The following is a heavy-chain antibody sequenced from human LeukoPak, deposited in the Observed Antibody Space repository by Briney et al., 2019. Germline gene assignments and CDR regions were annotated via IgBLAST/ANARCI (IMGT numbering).Heavy chain of an antibody. D-gene: IGHD6-13*01. V-gene: IGHV3-23*01. J-gene: IGHJ4*02. CDR2: ISGSGGGT. CDR1: GFTFSSYA. CDR3: AKGGSSSLILY. Sequence: GGSLRLSCAASGFTFSSYAMSWVRQAPGKGLEWVSTISGSGGGTYYADSEKGRFTISRDNSKNTLYLQMNSLRAEDTAVYYCAKGGSSSLILYWGQGTLVTVSS.